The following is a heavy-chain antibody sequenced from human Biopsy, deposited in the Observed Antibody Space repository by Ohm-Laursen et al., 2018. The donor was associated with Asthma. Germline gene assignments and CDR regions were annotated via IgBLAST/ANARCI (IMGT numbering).Heavy chain of an antibody. CDR1: GYTFINYA. CDR2: INAANGNT. D-gene: IGHD3-9*01. Sequence: ASVKVSCKASGYTFINYAMHWVRQAPGHSLEWMGWINAANGNTKYSQKFQGRLTISRDTSASTAYMDLSSLRSEDTAVYNCARTYFDFLTGQVHDAFAMWGQGTMVTVSS. J-gene: IGHJ3*02. CDR3: ARTYFDFLTGQVHDAFAM. V-gene: IGHV1-3*01.